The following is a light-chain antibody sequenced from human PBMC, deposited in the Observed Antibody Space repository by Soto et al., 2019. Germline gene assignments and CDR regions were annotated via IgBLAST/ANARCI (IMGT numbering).Light chain of an antibody. CDR2: AAS. V-gene: IGKV1-9*01. CDR3: QQLHSYPFT. CDR1: QGISDF. J-gene: IGKJ3*01. Sequence: DIQLTQSPSFLSASVGDRVTITCRASQGISDFLAWYQQKPGKAPKLLIYAASTLQSGVPSRFSGSGSATEFTLTIGSLQPEDFATYYCQQLHSYPFTFGPGTKVDIK.